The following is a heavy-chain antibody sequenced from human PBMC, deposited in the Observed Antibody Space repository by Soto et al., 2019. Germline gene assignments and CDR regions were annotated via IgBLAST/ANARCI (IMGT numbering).Heavy chain of an antibody. CDR2: VMAIADTA. V-gene: IGHV1-69*06. CDR3: ATILGGFFGN. D-gene: IGHD3-3*01. CDR1: GASFSSYS. J-gene: IGHJ4*01. Sequence: SVKVSCKASGASFSSYSISWLRQAPGQGLEWMGGVMAIADTAHYAQKFQDRVTMTADKSTTTAYMELRSLRSDDTALYYCATILGGFFGNWGQGTQVTVSS.